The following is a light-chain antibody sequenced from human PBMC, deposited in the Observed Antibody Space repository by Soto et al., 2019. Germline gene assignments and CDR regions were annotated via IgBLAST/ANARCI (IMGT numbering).Light chain of an antibody. V-gene: IGKV1-12*01. CDR3: QQANSFPIT. J-gene: IGKJ5*01. CDR2: GAS. Sequence: EIQMTQSPSSVSASVGDRVTITCRASQGISTWLAWYQQKAGKAPNLLIYGASNLHSGVPSSFSGSGSGTNFTLTISSLQPEDFATYYCQQANSFPITIGQGKRLEIK. CDR1: QGISTW.